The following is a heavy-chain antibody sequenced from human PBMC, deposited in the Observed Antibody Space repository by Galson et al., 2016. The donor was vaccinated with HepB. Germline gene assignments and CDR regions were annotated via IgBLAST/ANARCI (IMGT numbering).Heavy chain of an antibody. CDR2: IDPGDSET. V-gene: IGHV5-51*01. CDR1: GYSFTGHW. CDR3: ARQSSSWYGFAEN. Sequence: QSGAEVKKPGESLKISCKRSGYSFTGHWIGWVRQVPGKGLEWMGIIDPGDSETRYSPSFQGQVTISADKSIDTAYLQWSSLKASDTAIYYCARQSSSWYGFAENWGQGTLVTVSS. D-gene: IGHD6-13*01. J-gene: IGHJ4*02.